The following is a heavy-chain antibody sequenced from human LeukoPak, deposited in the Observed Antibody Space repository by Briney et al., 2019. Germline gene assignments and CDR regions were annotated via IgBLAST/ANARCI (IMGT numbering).Heavy chain of an antibody. V-gene: IGHV3-53*01. Sequence: GGSLRLSCAASGFTVRSNYMSWVRQAPGKGLEWVSVIYTGGGTYYADSVKGRFTLSRDNSKNTVYLQMNTLRAEDTAVYYCASNGYPSGWFGPWGRGTLVTASS. J-gene: IGHJ5*02. CDR2: IYTGGGT. D-gene: IGHD2-8*01. CDR1: GFTVRSNY. CDR3: ASNGYPSGWFGP.